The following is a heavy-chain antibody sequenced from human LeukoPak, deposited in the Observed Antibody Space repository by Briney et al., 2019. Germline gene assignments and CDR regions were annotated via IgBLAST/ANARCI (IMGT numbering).Heavy chain of an antibody. V-gene: IGHV3-7*01. CDR3: ARVLLLDYAFDI. CDR1: GFTFSSYA. CDR2: IKQDGSEK. D-gene: IGHD3-10*01. J-gene: IGHJ3*02. Sequence: GRSLRLSCAASGFTFSSYAMSWVRQAPGKGLEWVANIKQDGSEKYYVDSVKGRFTISRDNAKNSLYLQMNSLRAEDTAVYYCARVLLLDYAFDIWGQGTMVTVSS.